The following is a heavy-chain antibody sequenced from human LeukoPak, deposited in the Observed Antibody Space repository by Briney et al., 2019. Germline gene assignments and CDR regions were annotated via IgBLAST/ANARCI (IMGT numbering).Heavy chain of an antibody. CDR1: GVTFSNDG. CDR2: ISASCSYI. CDR3: AKERACGASSCVAYYFDS. Sequence: GGSLRLSCAASGVTFSNDGMDWVRHAPGQGLEWVSSISASCSYIWYADSVKGRFTISRDNAKSSLYLQMDSLRAEDTAVYYCAKERACGASSCVAYYFDSWGQGTLVTVSS. J-gene: IGHJ4*02. D-gene: IGHD2-2*01. V-gene: IGHV3-21*01.